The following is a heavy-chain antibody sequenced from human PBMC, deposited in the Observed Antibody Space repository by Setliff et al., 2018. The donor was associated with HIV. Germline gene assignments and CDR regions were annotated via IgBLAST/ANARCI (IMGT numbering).Heavy chain of an antibody. V-gene: IGHV1-18*04. J-gene: IGHJ6*03. D-gene: IGHD2-2*01. CDR1: GYSFADYS. CDR3: ARGPYCSSSTCYGPLYYYYYMDV. Sequence: ASVKVSCKTSGYSFADYSITWVRQAPGQGLEWMGWISTYNGNTNYAQKLQGRVTMTSEISTRTAYMEVRSLRSDDTAVYYCARGPYCSSSTCYGPLYYYYYMDVWGKGTTVTVSS. CDR2: ISTYNGNT.